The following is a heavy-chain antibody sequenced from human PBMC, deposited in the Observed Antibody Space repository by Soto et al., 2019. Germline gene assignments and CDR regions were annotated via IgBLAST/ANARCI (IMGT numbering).Heavy chain of an antibody. Sequence: QVQLVQSGAEVKKPGASVMVSCKASGYTFRDYDLNWVRQARGQGLEWMGWMNPNSGNTAYAQKFQGRVTMTRDTSITTAYMELTSLRSEDTAVYYCARRARIGKQLWLPFDYWAQGTLVTVSS. CDR3: ARRARIGKQLWLPFDY. CDR2: MNPNSGNT. D-gene: IGHD5-18*01. CDR1: GYTFRDYD. V-gene: IGHV1-8*01. J-gene: IGHJ4*02.